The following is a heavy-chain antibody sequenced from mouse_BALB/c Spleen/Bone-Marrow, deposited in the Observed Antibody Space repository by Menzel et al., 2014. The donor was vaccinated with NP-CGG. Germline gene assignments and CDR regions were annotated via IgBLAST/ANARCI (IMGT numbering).Heavy chain of an antibody. CDR1: GYTFTSYV. D-gene: IGHD4-1*02. CDR2: INPYNDGT. J-gene: IGHJ4*01. V-gene: IGHV1-14*01. Sequence: EVQRVESGPELVKPGASVKMSCKASGYTFTSYVMHWVKQKPGQGLEWIGYINPYNDGTKYNEKFKGKATLTSDKSSSTASRELSSRTSEDSAVYYGASHNWDYAMDYWGQGTSVTVSS. CDR3: ASHNWDYAMDY.